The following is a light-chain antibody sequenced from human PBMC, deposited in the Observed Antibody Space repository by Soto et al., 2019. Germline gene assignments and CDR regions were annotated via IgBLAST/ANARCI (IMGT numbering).Light chain of an antibody. J-gene: IGKJ2*01. CDR2: SAS. CDR3: QQSFSTPVT. CDR1: QSIASY. V-gene: IGKV1-39*01. Sequence: DIQMTQSPSSLSASVGNRVTITCRASQSIASYLNWYQQKPGKAPNLLIYSASSLQSGVPSRFSGSGSGTDFTLTISSLQPEDFATYYSQQSFSTPVTFGQGTKLEIK.